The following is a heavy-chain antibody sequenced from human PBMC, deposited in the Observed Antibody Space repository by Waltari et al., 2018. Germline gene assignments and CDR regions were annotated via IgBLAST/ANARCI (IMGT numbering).Heavy chain of an antibody. Sequence: EVQLVESGGGLVQPGGSLRLSCVASGFTFSTYALSWVRQAPGEGLKWVSAITRSGDSTYYADSVKGRFTISRDNSKNTLYLQMSSLRAEDTALYYCAKGNGYDWFDYWGQGTLVTVSS. J-gene: IGHJ4*02. CDR3: AKGNGYDWFDY. CDR2: ITRSGDST. CDR1: GFTFSTYA. D-gene: IGHD5-12*01. V-gene: IGHV3-23*04.